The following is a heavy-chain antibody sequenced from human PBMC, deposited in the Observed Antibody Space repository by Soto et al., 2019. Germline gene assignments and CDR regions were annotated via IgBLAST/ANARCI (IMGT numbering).Heavy chain of an antibody. CDR1: GFIFSKYA. Sequence: PGGSLRLSCAASGFIFSKYAIHWVRQAPGKGLEWVAVISYDGSNKYYAESVKGRFLISRDKSENTLYLQMNSLRPEDTALYYCAKDLGSGKPYYYYAMDVRGQGTTVTVSS. J-gene: IGHJ6*02. CDR3: AKDLGSGKPYYYYAMDV. V-gene: IGHV3-30*18. D-gene: IGHD3-10*01. CDR2: ISYDGSNK.